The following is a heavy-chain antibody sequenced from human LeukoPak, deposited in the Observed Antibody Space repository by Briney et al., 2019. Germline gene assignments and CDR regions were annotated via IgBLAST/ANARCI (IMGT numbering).Heavy chain of an antibody. J-gene: IGHJ4*02. Sequence: ASVRVSCKASGYTFTSYDMNWVRQATGQGLEWMGWMNPNSGNTGYAQKFQGRVTMTRNTSISTAYMELSSLRSEDTAVYYCARRGAVAGTNGYWGQGTLVTVSS. CDR2: MNPNSGNT. CDR1: GYTFTSYD. D-gene: IGHD6-19*01. CDR3: ARRGAVAGTNGY. V-gene: IGHV1-8*01.